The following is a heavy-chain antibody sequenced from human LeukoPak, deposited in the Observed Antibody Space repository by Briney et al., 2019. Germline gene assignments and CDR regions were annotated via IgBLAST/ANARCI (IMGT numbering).Heavy chain of an antibody. Sequence: PGRSLRLSCAASGFTFSSYAMHWVRQAPGKGLEWVAVISYDGSNKYYADSVKGRFTISRDNSKNTLYLQMNSLRAEDTAVYYCAKDRAPGLTRLPNWFDPWGQGTLVTVSS. CDR3: AKDRAPGLTRLPNWFDP. CDR2: ISYDGSNK. CDR1: GFTFSSYA. D-gene: IGHD2-15*01. V-gene: IGHV3-30*04. J-gene: IGHJ5*02.